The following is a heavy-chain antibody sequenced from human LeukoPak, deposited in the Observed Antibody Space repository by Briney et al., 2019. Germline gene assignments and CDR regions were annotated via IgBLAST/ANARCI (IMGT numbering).Heavy chain of an antibody. CDR2: IYYSGST. V-gene: IGHV4-39*01. Sequence: PSETLSLTCTVSGGSISSSGYYWGWIRQPPGKGLEWIASIYYSGSTYYNPSLKSRVTISVDTSRNQLSLKLSSLTAADTAVYYCARHEYSGSYYGLSWFDPWGQGTLVTVSS. CDR3: ARHEYSGSYYGLSWFDP. D-gene: IGHD1-26*01. J-gene: IGHJ5*02. CDR1: GGSISSSGYY.